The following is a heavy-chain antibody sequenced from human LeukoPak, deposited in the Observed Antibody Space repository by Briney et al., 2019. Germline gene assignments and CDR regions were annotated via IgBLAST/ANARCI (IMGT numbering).Heavy chain of an antibody. Sequence: SETLSLTCTVSGGSISSYYWSWLRQPPGKGLEWIGYIYYSGSTNYNPSLKSRVTISVDTSKNQFSLKLSSVTAADTAVYYCARGMVYANNWGQGTLVTVSS. CDR2: IYYSGST. D-gene: IGHD2-8*01. CDR3: ARGMVYANN. V-gene: IGHV4-59*01. CDR1: GGSISSYY. J-gene: IGHJ4*02.